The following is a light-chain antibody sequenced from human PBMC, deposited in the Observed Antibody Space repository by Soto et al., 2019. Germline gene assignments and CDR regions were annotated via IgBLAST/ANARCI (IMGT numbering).Light chain of an antibody. Sequence: ALTQPASVSGSPGQSITISCTGTSSDVGSYNLVSWYQQHPGKAPKLMIYEGSKRPSGVSNRFSGSKSGNTASLTISGLQAEDEADYYCCSYAGSSTPVVFGGGTKLTVL. CDR3: CSYAGSSTPVV. V-gene: IGLV2-23*01. CDR2: EGS. CDR1: SSDVGSYNL. J-gene: IGLJ2*01.